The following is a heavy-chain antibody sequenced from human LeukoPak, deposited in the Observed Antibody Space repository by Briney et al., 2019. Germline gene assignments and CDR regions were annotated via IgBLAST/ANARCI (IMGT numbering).Heavy chain of an antibody. CDR2: INPNSGGT. J-gene: IGHJ5*02. V-gene: IGHV1-2*02. CDR1: EYTFTGYY. CDR3: ARDSVHYRNWFDP. Sequence: ASVKVSCKASEYTFTGYYMHWVRQAPGQGLEWMGWINPNSGGTNYAQKFQGRVTMTRDTSISTAYMELSRLRSDDTAVYYCARDSVHYRNWFDPWGQGTLVTVSS. D-gene: IGHD4-11*01.